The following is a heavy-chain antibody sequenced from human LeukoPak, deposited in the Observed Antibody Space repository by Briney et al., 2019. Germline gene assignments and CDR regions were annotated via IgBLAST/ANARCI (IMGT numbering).Heavy chain of an antibody. CDR3: ARRRVVVASTDGASGAFDI. Sequence: SETLSLTCTVSGGSISSGGYYWSWIRQHPGKGLEWIGYIYYSGSTYYNPSLRSRVAISVDTSKNQFSLKLSSVTAADTAVYFCARRRVVVASTDGASGAFDIWGQGTMVTVSS. D-gene: IGHD2-15*01. V-gene: IGHV4-31*03. CDR2: IYYSGST. J-gene: IGHJ3*02. CDR1: GGSISSGGYY.